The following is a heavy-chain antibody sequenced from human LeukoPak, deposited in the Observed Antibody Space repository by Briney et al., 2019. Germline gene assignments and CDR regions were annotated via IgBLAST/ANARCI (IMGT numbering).Heavy chain of an antibody. J-gene: IGHJ1*01. CDR1: AASISSGGYY. D-gene: IGHD2-2*02. CDR3: ARVVGSCSSTSCYNLYFQH. Sequence: NPSQTLSLTRTVSAASISSGGYYWSWLRQHPGKGLEWIVDIYYSGSTYYNPSLKSRVTISVDTSKNQFSLMLSSVTAADTAVYYCARVVGSCSSTSCYNLYFQHWGQGTLATVSS. V-gene: IGHV4-31*03. CDR2: IYYSGST.